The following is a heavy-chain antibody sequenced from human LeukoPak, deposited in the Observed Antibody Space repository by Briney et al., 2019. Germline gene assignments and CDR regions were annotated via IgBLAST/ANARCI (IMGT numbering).Heavy chain of an antibody. J-gene: IGHJ4*02. CDR2: IKGKGDGGTL. CDR3: TTVYSYGLFYVDS. V-gene: IGHV3-15*01. Sequence: MSGGSLRLSCAASGFTFRDAWMSWVRQAPGKGLEWVGRIKGKGDGGTLDYAAPVKGRFTISRDDSKNMLYLQMHSLKTEDTALYYCTTVYSYGLFYVDSWGQGVLVTVSS. CDR1: GFTFRDAW. D-gene: IGHD2/OR15-2a*01.